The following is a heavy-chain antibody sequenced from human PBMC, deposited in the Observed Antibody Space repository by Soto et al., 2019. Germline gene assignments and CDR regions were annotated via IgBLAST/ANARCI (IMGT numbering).Heavy chain of an antibody. Sequence: QEQLVESGGGVVQPGRSLRLSCAASGFTFHTYGMHWVRQIPGKGLQWVAIIWYDGSIKYYADSVRGRFTISRDNSKNTLYLQMNSLRDEDTAVYYCARIDCTGDNCNPYYHYGMDVWGQGTTATVSS. CDR2: IWYDGSIK. D-gene: IGHD2-8*02. CDR3: ARIDCTGDNCNPYYHYGMDV. CDR1: GFTFHTYG. J-gene: IGHJ6*02. V-gene: IGHV3-33*01.